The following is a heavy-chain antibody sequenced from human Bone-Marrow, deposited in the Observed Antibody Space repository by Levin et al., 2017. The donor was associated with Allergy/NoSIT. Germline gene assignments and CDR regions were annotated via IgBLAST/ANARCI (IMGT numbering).Heavy chain of an antibody. Sequence: SLKISCAASGFTFDVYSIHWVRQAPGKGLEWVSSISWNSDYIGYADSVKGRLTISRDNAKNVLSLQMNSLRPEDTALYYCAKGGHSSGYWSHALDVWGQGTMVTVSS. V-gene: IGHV3-9*01. J-gene: IGHJ3*01. CDR2: ISWNSDYI. CDR1: GFTFDVYS. D-gene: IGHD3-22*01. CDR3: AKGGHSSGYWSHALDV.